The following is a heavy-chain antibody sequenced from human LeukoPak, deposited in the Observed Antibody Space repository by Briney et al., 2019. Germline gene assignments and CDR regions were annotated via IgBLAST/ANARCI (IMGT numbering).Heavy chain of an antibody. CDR2: IYYSGST. CDR1: GGSLSSYY. CDR3: ARSSNGGYWFDP. Sequence: SETLSLTCTVSGGSLSSYYWSWIRQPPGKGLEWIGYIYYSGSTNYNPSLKSRVTISVDTSKNQFSLKLSSVTAADTAVYYCARSSNGGYWFDPWGQGTLVTVSS. D-gene: IGHD1-1*01. V-gene: IGHV4-59*01. J-gene: IGHJ5*02.